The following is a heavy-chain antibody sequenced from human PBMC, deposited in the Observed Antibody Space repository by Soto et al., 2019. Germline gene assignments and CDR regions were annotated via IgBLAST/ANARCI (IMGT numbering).Heavy chain of an antibody. Sequence: RRLSCAASGFTFSSYWMSWVRQAPGKGLEWVANIKQDGSEKYYVDSVKGRFTISRDNAKNSLYLQMNSLRAEDTAVYYCARDSYYDFWSGYYMYYYGMDVWGQGTTVTVSS. CDR3: ARDSYYDFWSGYYMYYYGMDV. D-gene: IGHD3-3*01. CDR1: GFTFSSYW. V-gene: IGHV3-7*03. J-gene: IGHJ6*02. CDR2: IKQDGSEK.